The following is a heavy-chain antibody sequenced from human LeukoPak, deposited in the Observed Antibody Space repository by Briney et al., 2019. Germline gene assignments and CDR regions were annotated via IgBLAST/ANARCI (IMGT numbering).Heavy chain of an antibody. J-gene: IGHJ4*02. CDR3: AKAGLGTTPYYFDY. CDR2: ISYDGSNK. V-gene: IGHV3-30*18. D-gene: IGHD1-1*01. Sequence: PGGSLRLSCAASGFTFSNYGIHWVRQAPGKGLEWVAVISYDGSNKYYADSVKGRFTISRDNSKNTLYLQMNSLRAEDTAVYYCAKAGLGTTPYYFDYWGQGTLVTVSS. CDR1: GFTFSNYG.